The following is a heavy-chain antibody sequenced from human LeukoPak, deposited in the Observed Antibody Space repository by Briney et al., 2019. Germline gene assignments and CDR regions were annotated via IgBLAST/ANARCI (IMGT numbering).Heavy chain of an antibody. CDR2: INAYNGNT. CDR1: GYTFTNYG. Sequence: ASVKVSCKASGYTFTNYGISWVRQAPGQGLEWMGWINAYNGNTNYAQKFQGRVTMTTDTSTSTAYMELRGLRSDDTAVYYCARVDDYGDYWGQGTLVTVSS. CDR3: ARVDDYGDY. D-gene: IGHD2-2*03. V-gene: IGHV1-18*01. J-gene: IGHJ4*02.